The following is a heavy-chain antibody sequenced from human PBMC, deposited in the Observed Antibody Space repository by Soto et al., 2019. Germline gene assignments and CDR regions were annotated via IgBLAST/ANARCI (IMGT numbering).Heavy chain of an antibody. Sequence: SVKVSCKASGGTFSSYAISWVRQAPGQGLEWMGGIIPIFGTANYAQKFQGRVTITADKSTSTAYMELSSLRSEDTAVYYCAREGRASTYYYDSSGYYPFDYWGQGTLV. J-gene: IGHJ4*02. D-gene: IGHD3-22*01. V-gene: IGHV1-69*06. CDR2: IIPIFGTA. CDR3: AREGRASTYYYDSSGYYPFDY. CDR1: GGTFSSYA.